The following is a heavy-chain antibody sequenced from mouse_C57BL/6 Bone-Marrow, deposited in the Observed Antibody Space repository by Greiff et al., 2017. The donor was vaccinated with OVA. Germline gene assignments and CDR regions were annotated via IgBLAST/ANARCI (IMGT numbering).Heavy chain of an antibody. CDR1: GYTFTSYW. Sequence: QVQLQQSGAELAKPGASVKLSCKASGYTFTSYWMHWVKQRPGQGLEWIGYINPSSGYTKYNQKFKDKATLTADKSSSTAYMQLSSLTYEDAAVYYWARTRITTVVAKGYFDYWGQGTTLTVSS. CDR2: INPSSGYT. D-gene: IGHD1-1*01. J-gene: IGHJ2*01. V-gene: IGHV1-7*01. CDR3: ARTRITTVVAKGYFDY.